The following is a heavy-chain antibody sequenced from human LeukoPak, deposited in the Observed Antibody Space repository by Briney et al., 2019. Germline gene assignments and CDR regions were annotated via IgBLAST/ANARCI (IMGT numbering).Heavy chain of an antibody. D-gene: IGHD3-22*01. Sequence: GGSLRLSCAASGFTFSDYYMSWIRQAPGKGLEWVSYITSSSSYTNYADSVKGRFTISRDNAKNLLYLQMNSLRAEDTAVYYCARDYYDSSGYYYFDYWGQGTLVTVSS. V-gene: IGHV3-11*05. J-gene: IGHJ4*02. CDR1: GFTFSDYY. CDR3: ARDYYDSSGYYYFDY. CDR2: ITSSSSYT.